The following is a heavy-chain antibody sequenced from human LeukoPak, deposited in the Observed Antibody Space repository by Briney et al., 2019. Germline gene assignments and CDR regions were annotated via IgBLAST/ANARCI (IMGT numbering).Heavy chain of an antibody. V-gene: IGHV1-69*06. CDR2: IIPILGTA. Sequence: ASVKVSCKASGGTFSSYAISWVRQAPGQGLEWMGGIIPILGTANYAQKFQGRVTITADKSTSTAYMELSSLRSEDTAVYYCASVAAATGFDYWGQGTLVTVSS. CDR1: GGTFSSYA. J-gene: IGHJ4*02. CDR3: ASVAAATGFDY. D-gene: IGHD6-13*01.